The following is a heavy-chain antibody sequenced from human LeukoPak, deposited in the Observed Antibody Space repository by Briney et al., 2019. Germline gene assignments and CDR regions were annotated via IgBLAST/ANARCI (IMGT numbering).Heavy chain of an antibody. Sequence: SETLSLTCAVYGGSFSGYYWSWIRQPPGKGLEWIGEINHSGSTNYNPSLKSRVTISVDTSKNQFSLKLSSVTAADTAVYYCARGRYDSSGYYLYYFDYWGQGTLVTVPS. CDR3: ARGRYDSSGYYLYYFDY. CDR1: GGSFSGYY. D-gene: IGHD3-22*01. V-gene: IGHV4-34*01. CDR2: INHSGST. J-gene: IGHJ4*02.